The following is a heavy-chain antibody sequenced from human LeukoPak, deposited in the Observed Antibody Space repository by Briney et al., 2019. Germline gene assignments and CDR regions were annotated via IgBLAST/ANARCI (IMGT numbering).Heavy chain of an antibody. J-gene: IGHJ4*02. CDR2: IYYSGST. D-gene: IGHD3-3*01. V-gene: IGHV4-59*08. CDR3: ARLKPRFDFWSGYPQYYFDY. CDR1: GGSISSYY. Sequence: SETLSLTCTVSGGSISSYYWSWIRQPPGKGLEWIGYIYYSGSTNYNPSLKSRVTISVDTSKNQFSLKLSSVTAADTAVYYCARLKPRFDFWSGYPQYYFDYWGQGTLVTVSS.